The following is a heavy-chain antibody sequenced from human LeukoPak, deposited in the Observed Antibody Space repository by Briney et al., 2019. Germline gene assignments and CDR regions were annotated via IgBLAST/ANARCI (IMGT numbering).Heavy chain of an antibody. D-gene: IGHD6-19*01. CDR2: ISSSGSTI. Sequence: GGSLRLSCAASGFTFSDYYMSWIRQAPGKGLEWVSYISSSGSTIYYADSVKGRFTISRDNSKNTLYLQMNSLRAEDTAVYYCARRNRIAVAALDAFDIWGQGTMVTVSS. CDR1: GFTFSDYY. V-gene: IGHV3-11*01. CDR3: ARRNRIAVAALDAFDI. J-gene: IGHJ3*02.